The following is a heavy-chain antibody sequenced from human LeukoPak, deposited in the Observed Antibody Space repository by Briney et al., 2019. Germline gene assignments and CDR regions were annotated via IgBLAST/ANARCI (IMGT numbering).Heavy chain of an antibody. D-gene: IGHD6-19*01. CDR2: ISGSGGST. V-gene: IGHV3-23*01. CDR3: AKRDVAGPVY. CDR1: GFTLSNAW. Sequence: GGSLRLSCAASGFTLSNAWMNWVRQAPGKGLEWVSAISGSGGSTYYADSVKGRFTISRDNSKNTLYLQMNSLRAEDTAVYYCAKRDVAGPVYWGQGTLVTVSS. J-gene: IGHJ4*02.